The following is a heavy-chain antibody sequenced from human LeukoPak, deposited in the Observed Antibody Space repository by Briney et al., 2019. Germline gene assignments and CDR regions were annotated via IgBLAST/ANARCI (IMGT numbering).Heavy chain of an antibody. V-gene: IGHV4-59*12. CDR3: ARLANYGRRNFDY. Sequence: SSETLSLTCTVSGGSISSYYWSWIRQPPGKGLEWIGYIYYSGSTNYNPSLKSRVTISVDKSKNQFSLKLSSVTAADTAVYYCARLANYGRRNFDYWGQGTLVTVSS. CDR2: IYYSGST. J-gene: IGHJ4*02. D-gene: IGHD1-7*01. CDR1: GGSISSYY.